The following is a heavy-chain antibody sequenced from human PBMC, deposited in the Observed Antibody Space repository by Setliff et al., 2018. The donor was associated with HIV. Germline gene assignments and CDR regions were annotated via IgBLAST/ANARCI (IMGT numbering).Heavy chain of an antibody. CDR1: GYAFDNYW. D-gene: IGHD2-21*02. CDR3: AKRRRAPGTADLEAF. J-gene: IGHJ4*02. Sequence: EESLKISCRASGYAFDNYWIGWVRQMPGKGLEWVGVIYPGDSVTRYGPSFQGQVTISADRSISTAYLQWSSLRASDTAVYYCAKRRRAPGTADLEAFWGQGTLVTVSS. CDR2: IYPGDSVT. V-gene: IGHV5-51*01.